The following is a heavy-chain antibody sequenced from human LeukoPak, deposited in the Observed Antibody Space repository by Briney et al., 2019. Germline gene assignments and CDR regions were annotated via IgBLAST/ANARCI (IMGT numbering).Heavy chain of an antibody. CDR3: ARGRWYYYDSSGYYWWFDP. CDR2: IYYSGST. CDR1: GGSISSYY. V-gene: IGHV4-59*01. Sequence: SETLSLTCTVSGGSISSYYWSWIRQPPGKGLEWIGYIYYSGSTNYNPSLKSRVTISVDTSKNQFSLKLSSVTAADTAVYYCARGRWYYYDSSGYYWWFDPWGQGTLVTVSS. J-gene: IGHJ5*02. D-gene: IGHD3-22*01.